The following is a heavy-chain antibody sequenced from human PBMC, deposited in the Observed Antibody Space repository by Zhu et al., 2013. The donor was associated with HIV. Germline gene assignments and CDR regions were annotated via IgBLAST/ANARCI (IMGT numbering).Heavy chain of an antibody. CDR3: AKDVGLRHFFDY. Sequence: QVQLVESGGGVVQPGRSLRLSCAASGFTFSNYGLHWVRRAPGKGLEWVALISYDGSDKYYSDSVKGRFTISRDNSENTMYLHMNSLRPEDTAVYYCAKDVGLRHFFDYWGQGTLVTVSS. D-gene: IGHD1-26*01. J-gene: IGHJ4*02. CDR1: GFTFSNYG. V-gene: IGHV3-30*18. CDR2: ISYDGSDK.